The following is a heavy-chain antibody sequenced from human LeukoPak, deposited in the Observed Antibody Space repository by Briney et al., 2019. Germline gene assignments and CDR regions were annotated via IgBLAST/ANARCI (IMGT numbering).Heavy chain of an antibody. CDR3: AKDHSYGSGSLPLPDY. Sequence: GGSLRLSCTAYGCTFSSYAMSWVRQAPGKGLEWVSAISGSGDSTYYADSVKGRFTISRDNSKNTLYLQMNSLRAEDTAVYYCAKDHSYGSGSLPLPDYWGQGTLVTVSS. D-gene: IGHD3-10*01. V-gene: IGHV3-23*01. J-gene: IGHJ4*02. CDR2: ISGSGDST. CDR1: GCTFSSYA.